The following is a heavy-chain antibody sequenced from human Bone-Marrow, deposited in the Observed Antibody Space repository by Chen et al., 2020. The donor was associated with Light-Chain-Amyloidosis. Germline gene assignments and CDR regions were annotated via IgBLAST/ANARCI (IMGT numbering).Heavy chain of an antibody. CDR2: VIPMLSIS. CDR1: GGSFGTYA. J-gene: IGHJ3*01. Sequence: QAQLVQSGAEVKKPGSSAKVSCKASGGSFGTYAIPWVRRAPGQGLEWMGRVIPMLSISNYAQRFQDRVKIVADKSTNTVYMELSSLRSEDTAVYYCAREDCSGGTCYSPAFDVWGQGTMLTVSS. CDR3: AREDCSGGTCYSPAFDV. D-gene: IGHD2-15*01. V-gene: IGHV1-69*04.